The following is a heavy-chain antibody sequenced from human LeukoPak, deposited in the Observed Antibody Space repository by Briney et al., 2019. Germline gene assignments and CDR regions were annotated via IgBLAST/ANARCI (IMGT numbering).Heavy chain of an antibody. V-gene: IGHV1-3*01. CDR2: INAGNGNT. J-gene: IGHJ3*02. CDR3: ARDLNEYSSTTGDAFDI. CDR1: GYTFTSYA. D-gene: IGHD6-6*01. Sequence: ASVKVSCKASGYTFTSYAMHWVRRAPGQRLEWMGWINAGNGNTKYSQKFQGRVTITRDTSASTAYMELSSLRSEDTAVYYCARDLNEYSSTTGDAFDIWGQGTMVTVSS.